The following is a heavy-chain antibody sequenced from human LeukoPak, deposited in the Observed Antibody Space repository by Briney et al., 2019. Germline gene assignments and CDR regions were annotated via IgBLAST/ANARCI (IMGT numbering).Heavy chain of an antibody. J-gene: IGHJ3*02. CDR1: GFTFSSYW. CDR3: AKDLWSSGWYDAFDI. D-gene: IGHD6-19*01. CDR2: ISGSGGST. V-gene: IGHV3-23*01. Sequence: GGSLRLSCAASGFTFSSYWMSWVRQAPGKGLEWVSAISGSGGSTYYADSVKGRFTISRDNSKNTLYLQMNSLRAEDTAVYYCAKDLWSSGWYDAFDIWGQGTMVTVSS.